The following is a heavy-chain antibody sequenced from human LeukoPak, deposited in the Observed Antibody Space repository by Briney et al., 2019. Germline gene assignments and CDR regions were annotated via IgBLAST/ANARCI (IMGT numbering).Heavy chain of an antibody. CDR3: ARAPYSTSPDY. CDR2: ISADGGST. Sequence: GGSLRLSCAASGFTFSSYAMHWVRQAPGKGLEYVSAISADGGSTYHANSVKGRFTISRDNSKNTLYLQMGSLRAEDMAVYYCARAPYSTSPDYWGQGTLVTVSS. D-gene: IGHD6-6*01. J-gene: IGHJ4*02. CDR1: GFTFSSYA. V-gene: IGHV3-64*01.